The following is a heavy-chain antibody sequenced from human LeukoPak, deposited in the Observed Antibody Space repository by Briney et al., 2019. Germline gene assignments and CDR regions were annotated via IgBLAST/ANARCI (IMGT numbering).Heavy chain of an antibody. V-gene: IGHV3-48*04. Sequence: GGSLRLSCAVSGFTFSSYSMNWVRQAPGKGLEWVSYVSSSGSTIYYADSVKGRFTISRDNARNSLYLQMNSLRAEDTAIYYCARVKLDSSGYWYYYYYMDVWGKGTTVTVSS. CDR2: VSSSGSTI. J-gene: IGHJ6*03. CDR1: GFTFSSYS. D-gene: IGHD3-22*01. CDR3: ARVKLDSSGYWYYYYYMDV.